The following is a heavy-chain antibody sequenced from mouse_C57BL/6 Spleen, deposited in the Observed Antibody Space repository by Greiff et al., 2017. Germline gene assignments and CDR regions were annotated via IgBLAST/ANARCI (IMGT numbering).Heavy chain of an antibody. D-gene: IGHD3-3*01. CDR2: IYPGDGDT. V-gene: IGHV1-82*01. CDR1: GYAFSSSW. Sequence: QVQLQQSGPELVKPGASVKISCKASGYAFSSSWMNWVKQRPGKGLEWIGRIYPGDGDTNYNGKFKGKATLTADKSSSTAYMQLSSLTSEDSAVYCCARAGDAYYFDYWGQGTTLTVSS. J-gene: IGHJ2*01. CDR3: ARAGDAYYFDY.